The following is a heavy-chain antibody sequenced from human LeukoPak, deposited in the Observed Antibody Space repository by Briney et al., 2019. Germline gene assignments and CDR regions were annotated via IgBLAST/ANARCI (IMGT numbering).Heavy chain of an antibody. Sequence: SETLSLTCTVSGGSISSSSYYWGWIRQPPGKGLEWIGSIYYSGSTYYNPSLKSRVTTSVDTSKNQFSLKLSSVTAADTAVYYCAREGSSWDPLDYWGQGTLVTVSS. V-gene: IGHV4-39*07. D-gene: IGHD6-13*01. J-gene: IGHJ4*02. CDR1: GGSISSSSYY. CDR2: IYYSGST. CDR3: AREGSSWDPLDY.